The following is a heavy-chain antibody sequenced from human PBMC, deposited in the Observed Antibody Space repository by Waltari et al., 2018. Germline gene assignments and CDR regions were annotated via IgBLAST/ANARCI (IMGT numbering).Heavy chain of an antibody. D-gene: IGHD1-26*01. J-gene: IGHJ4*02. V-gene: IGHV4-39*01. CDR3: ARHVGEATTLDY. CDR2: IHYSGTT. CDR1: GGSISTSSYY. Sequence: QLQLQESGPGLVRPSETLSLTCSVSGGSISTSSYYWGWTRQPPGKGLEWIGSIHYSGTTYYNPSLKSRVTISVDTSKNQFSLRLTSVTAADTAVYYCARHVGEATTLDYWGQGTLVTVSS.